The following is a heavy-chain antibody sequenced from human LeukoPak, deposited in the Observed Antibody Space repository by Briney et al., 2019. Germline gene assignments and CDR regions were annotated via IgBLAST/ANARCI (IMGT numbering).Heavy chain of an antibody. CDR3: AREYGDYLYYYGMDV. Sequence: GGSLRLSCAASGLTFIRYWMSWVGQARGKGGEWVANIKQDGSEKYYVDSVKGRFTISRDNAKNSLYLQMNSLRAEDTAVYYCAREYGDYLYYYGMDVWGQGTTVTVSS. CDR1: GLTFIRYW. CDR2: IKQDGSEK. V-gene: IGHV3-7*01. D-gene: IGHD4-17*01. J-gene: IGHJ6*02.